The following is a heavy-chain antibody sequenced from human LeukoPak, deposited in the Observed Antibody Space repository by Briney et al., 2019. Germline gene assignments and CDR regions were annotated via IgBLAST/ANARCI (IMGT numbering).Heavy chain of an antibody. D-gene: IGHD2-15*01. J-gene: IGHJ2*01. CDR2: IDPNSGGT. Sequence: GASVKVSCKASGYTFTGNHVHWVRQAPGQGLEWMGWIDPNSGGTKYAQKVHDRVTMTIETSISTAYMELRGLRSDDTAVYFCAKEADIVSFDLWGRGTLVTVSS. CDR1: GYTFTGNH. V-gene: IGHV1-2*02. CDR3: AKEADIVSFDL.